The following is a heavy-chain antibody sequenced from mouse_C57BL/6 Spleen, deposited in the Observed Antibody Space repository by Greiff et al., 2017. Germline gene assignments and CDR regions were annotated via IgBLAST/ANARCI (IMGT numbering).Heavy chain of an antibody. V-gene: IGHV1-26*01. CDR2: INPNNGGT. Sequence: VQLQQSGPELVKPGASVKISCKASGYTFTDYYMNWVKQSHGKSLEWIGDINPNNGGTSYNQKFKGKATLTVDKSSSTAYMELRSLTSEDSAVYYCARGATTVSMDYWGQGTSVTVSS. CDR1: GYTFTDYY. D-gene: IGHD1-1*01. J-gene: IGHJ4*01. CDR3: ARGATTVSMDY.